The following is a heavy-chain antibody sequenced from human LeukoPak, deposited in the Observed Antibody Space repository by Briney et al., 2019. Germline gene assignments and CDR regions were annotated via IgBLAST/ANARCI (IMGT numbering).Heavy chain of an antibody. J-gene: IGHJ5*02. D-gene: IGHD2-2*02. CDR2: INHSGST. CDR1: GGSFSGYY. CDR3: ARGYCSSTSCYTHWFDP. V-gene: IGHV4-34*01. Sequence: PSETLSLTCAVYGGSFSGYYWSWIRQPPGKGLEWIGEINHSGSTNYNPSLKSRVTISVDTSKNQFSLKLSSVTAADTAVYYCARGYCSSTSCYTHWFDPWDQGTLVTVSS.